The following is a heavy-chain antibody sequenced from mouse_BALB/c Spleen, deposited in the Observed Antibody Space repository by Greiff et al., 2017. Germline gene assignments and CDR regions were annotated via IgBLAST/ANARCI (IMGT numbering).Heavy chain of an antibody. D-gene: IGHD2-1*01. CDR1: GYTFTSYT. CDR2: INPSSGYT. CDR3: AIGNYYFDY. J-gene: IGHJ2*01. Sequence: QVQLKESGAELARPGASVKMSCKASGYTFTSYTMHWVKQRPGQGLEWIGYINPSSGYTNYNQKFKDKATLTADKSSSTAYMQLSSLTSEDSAVYYCAIGNYYFDYWGQGTTLTVSS. V-gene: IGHV1-4*01.